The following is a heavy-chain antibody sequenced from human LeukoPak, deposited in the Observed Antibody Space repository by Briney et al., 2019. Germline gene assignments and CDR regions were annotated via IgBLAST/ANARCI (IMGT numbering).Heavy chain of an antibody. D-gene: IGHD2-21*01. CDR1: GYTFTSYG. J-gene: IGHJ5*02. CDR2: ISAYNGNT. Sequence: ASVKVSCKASGYTFTSYGISWVRQAPGQGLEWMGWISAYNGNTNYAQKLQGRVTMTTDTSTSTAYMELRSLRSDDTAVYYFARDSLSIVVVIDTRPVGYNWFDPWGQGTLVTVSS. V-gene: IGHV1-18*01. CDR3: ARDSLSIVVVIDTRPVGYNWFDP.